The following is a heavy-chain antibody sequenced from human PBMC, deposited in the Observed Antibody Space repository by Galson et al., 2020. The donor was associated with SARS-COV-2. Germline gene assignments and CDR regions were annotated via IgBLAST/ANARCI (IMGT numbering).Heavy chain of an antibody. CDR1: GFTFSSYS. J-gene: IGHJ6*03. CDR2: ISSSSSTI. D-gene: IGHD3-16*01. Sequence: GESLKISCAASGFTFSSYSMNWVHQAPGKGLEWVSYISSSSSTIYYADSVKGRFTISRDNAKNSLYLQMNSLRAEDTAVYYCARDGGWPTYYYYYMDVWGKGTTVTISS. V-gene: IGHV3-48*01. CDR3: ARDGGWPTYYYYYMDV.